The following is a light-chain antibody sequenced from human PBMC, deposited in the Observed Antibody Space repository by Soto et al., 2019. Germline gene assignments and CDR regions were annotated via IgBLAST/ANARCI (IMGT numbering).Light chain of an antibody. J-gene: IGKJ4*01. CDR3: QQSYSTPLT. Sequence: DIQMTQSPSYLSESVGDRVTITCRASQSISSYLNWYQQKPGKAPKLLIYAASSLQSGVPSRFSGSGSGTDFTLTISSLQPEEFATYYCQQSYSTPLTFGGGTKVEIK. CDR2: AAS. CDR1: QSISSY. V-gene: IGKV1-39*01.